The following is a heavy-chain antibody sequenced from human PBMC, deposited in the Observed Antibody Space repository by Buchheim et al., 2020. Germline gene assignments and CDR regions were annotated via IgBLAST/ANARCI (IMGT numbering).Heavy chain of an antibody. Sequence: EVQLVESGGDLVQPGGSLRLSCVASGFSFSSYWMSWVRQAPGKGLEWVASIKQDESEKYYVDSVKGRFTISRDNAKNSLHLQMNSLRAEDTAVYYCARDSPRMITFGGVIVPVDYWGQGTL. J-gene: IGHJ4*02. CDR3: ARDSPRMITFGGVIVPVDY. V-gene: IGHV3-7*01. D-gene: IGHD3-16*02. CDR1: GFSFSSYW. CDR2: IKQDESEK.